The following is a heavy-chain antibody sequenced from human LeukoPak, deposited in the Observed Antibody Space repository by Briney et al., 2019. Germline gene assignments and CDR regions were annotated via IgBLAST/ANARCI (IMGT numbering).Heavy chain of an antibody. CDR1: GYSFTSYW. V-gene: IGHV5-51*01. J-gene: IGHJ4*02. CDR3: ARQPAMGRSGDY. CDR2: IDPSDSET. D-gene: IGHD7-27*01. Sequence: GESLKIFCKASGYSFTSYWIGWVGQMPGKGLEWMGIIDPSDSETRYTPSFQGQVTISVDKSLTTADLQWNSLKASDTAMYYCARQPAMGRSGDYWGQGTLVTVSS.